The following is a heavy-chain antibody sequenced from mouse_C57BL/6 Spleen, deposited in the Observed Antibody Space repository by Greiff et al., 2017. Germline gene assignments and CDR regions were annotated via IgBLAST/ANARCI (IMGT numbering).Heavy chain of an antibody. D-gene: IGHD4-1*01. CDR2: IDPSDSYT. J-gene: IGHJ2*01. CDR1: GYTFPSYW. CDR3: ASSLTGTDFDY. V-gene: IGHV1-59*01. Sequence: QVQLQQPGAELVRPGTSVKLSCKASGYTFPSYWMHWVKQRPGQGLEWIGVIDPSDSYTNYNQKFKGKATLTVDTSSSTAYMQLSSLTSEDSAVYYCASSLTGTDFDYWGQGTTLTVSS.